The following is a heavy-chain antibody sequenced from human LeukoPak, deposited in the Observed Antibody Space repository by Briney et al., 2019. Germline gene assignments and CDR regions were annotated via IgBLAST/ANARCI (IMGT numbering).Heavy chain of an antibody. D-gene: IGHD4-17*01. CDR2: INPSSGGT. CDR3: ARDPLGDYLRIGWFDP. Sequence: ASVKVSCKASGYTFTGYYMHWVRQAPGQGLEWMGWINPSSGGTNYAQKFQGRVTMTRDTSISTAYMELSRLRPDDTAVYYCARDPLGDYLRIGWFDPWGQGTLVTVSS. CDR1: GYTFTGYY. V-gene: IGHV1-2*02. J-gene: IGHJ5*02.